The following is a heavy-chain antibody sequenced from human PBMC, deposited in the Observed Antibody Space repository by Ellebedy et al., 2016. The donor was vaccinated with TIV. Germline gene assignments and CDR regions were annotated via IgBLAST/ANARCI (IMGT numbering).Heavy chain of an antibody. CDR1: GFTFSNYW. J-gene: IGHJ4*02. Sequence: GGSLRLXXAASGFTFSNYWIHWVRQVPGKGLVWVSRINTDASTTNYADSVKGRFTISRDNAKNTLYLQMNSLRAEDTAVYYCARSDSIKGYFDYWGQGTLVTVSS. V-gene: IGHV3-74*01. D-gene: IGHD3-3*02. CDR3: ARSDSIKGYFDY. CDR2: INTDASTT.